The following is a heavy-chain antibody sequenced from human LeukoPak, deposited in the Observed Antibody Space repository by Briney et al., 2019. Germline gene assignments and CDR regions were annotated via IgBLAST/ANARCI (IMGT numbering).Heavy chain of an antibody. CDR3: VKDPRDTYGTNWFVS. CDR1: GFSFGNHA. J-gene: IGHJ5*01. Sequence: LSGGSLRLSCVASGFSFGNHAMSWVRQAPGKALQWVSQISGTGGATWYAGFARDRFTISRDISKTALYLQMSGLRVEDTAMYYCVKDPRDTYGTNWFVSWGQGTLLIVSS. D-gene: IGHD2-21*01. V-gene: IGHV3-23*01. CDR2: ISGTGGAT.